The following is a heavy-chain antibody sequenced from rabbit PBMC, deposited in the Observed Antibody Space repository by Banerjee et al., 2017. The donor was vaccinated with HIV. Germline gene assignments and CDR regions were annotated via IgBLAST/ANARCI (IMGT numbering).Heavy chain of an antibody. J-gene: IGHJ4*01. Sequence: QEQLVESGGGLVQPEGSLTLTCKASGSDISSNAMCWVRQAPGKGLELIACIYSSNGDKWYASWVNGRFTISKTSSTTVTLEMTSLTDADTATYFCGRDRDGDAGYGSLALWGPGTLVTVS. D-gene: IGHD6-1*01. CDR1: GSDISSNA. CDR3: GRDRDGDAGYGSLAL. CDR2: IYSSNGDK. V-gene: IGHV1S47*01.